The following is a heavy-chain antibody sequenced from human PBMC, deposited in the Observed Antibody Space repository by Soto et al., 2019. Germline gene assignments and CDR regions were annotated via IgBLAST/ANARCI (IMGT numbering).Heavy chain of an antibody. D-gene: IGHD3-10*01. V-gene: IGHV4-59*08. CDR1: GGSISSYY. CDR3: ARRFGGAFDI. CDR2: IYYSGST. Sequence: SETLSLTCTVSGGSISSYYWSWIRQPPGKGLEWIGYIYYSGSTNYNPSLKSRVTISVDTSKNQFSLKLSSVTAADTAVYYCARRFGGAFDIWGQGTMVTVSS. J-gene: IGHJ3*02.